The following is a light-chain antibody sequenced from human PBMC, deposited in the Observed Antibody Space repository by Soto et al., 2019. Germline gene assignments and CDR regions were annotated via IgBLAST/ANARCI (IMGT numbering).Light chain of an antibody. CDR3: QHSNSYGT. V-gene: IGKV1-5*03. CDR2: KAS. CDR1: QTISSW. Sequence: DIQSTRSPSTVSLGLVARVTVTFRASQTISSWLAWYQQKPGKAPKLLIYKASTLKSGVPSRFSGSGSGTEFTLTISSLQTDDFATYYCQHSNSYGTFGEGTKVDI. J-gene: IGKJ1*01.